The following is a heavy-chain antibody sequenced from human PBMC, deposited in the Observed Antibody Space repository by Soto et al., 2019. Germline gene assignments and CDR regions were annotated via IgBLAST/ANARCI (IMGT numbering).Heavy chain of an antibody. Sequence: QVQLQELGPRLVKPLQTLSLTCTVSGDSINSGDYYWSWIRQPPGRGLEWVGYSFYSGITDYNPSLKSRMTISLDTSKNHFSLRLNSVTAADTAVYFCARWSGVGVAGMDVWGQGTTVSVSS. J-gene: IGHJ6*02. CDR3: ARWSGVGVAGMDV. CDR2: SFYSGIT. D-gene: IGHD3-10*01. CDR1: GDSINSGDYY. V-gene: IGHV4-30-4*01.